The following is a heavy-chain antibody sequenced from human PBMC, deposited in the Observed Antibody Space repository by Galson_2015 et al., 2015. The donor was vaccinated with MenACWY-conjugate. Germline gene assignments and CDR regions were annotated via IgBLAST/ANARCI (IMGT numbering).Heavy chain of an antibody. CDR1: GFTFSNYA. CDR3: AKVVNYGSGRAHYFDS. CDR2: ISGSGGAT. V-gene: IGHV3-23*01. D-gene: IGHD3-10*01. J-gene: IGHJ4*02. Sequence: SLRLSCAASGFTFSNYAMSWVRQAPGKGLEWVSSISGSGGATYYPDSVEGRSTISRDNSKNTLYLQMNSLRGEDTAVYFCAKVVNYGSGRAHYFDSWGRGTLVTVSS.